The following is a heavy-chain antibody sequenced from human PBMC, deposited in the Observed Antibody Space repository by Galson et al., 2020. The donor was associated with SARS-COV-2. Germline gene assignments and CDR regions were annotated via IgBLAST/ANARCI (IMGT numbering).Heavy chain of an antibody. CDR3: AKHVTGGYNYFDN. CDR1: GGSISSSRYY. Sequence: SETLSLTCTVSGGSISSSRYYWGWIRQSPGKGLEYIGSFFYRESTSYNPSLRSRVSISVDTSKNQFSLSLISVTAADTAVYYCAKHVTGGYNYFDNWGQGTLVTVSS. D-gene: IGHD2-8*02. J-gene: IGHJ4*02. CDR2: FFYREST. V-gene: IGHV4-39*01.